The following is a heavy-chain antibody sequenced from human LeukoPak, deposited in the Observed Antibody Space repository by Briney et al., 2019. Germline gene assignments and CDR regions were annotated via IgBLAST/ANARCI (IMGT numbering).Heavy chain of an antibody. CDR2: IKQDGSEK. J-gene: IGHJ6*02. Sequence: TGGSLRLSCVASGFPFSSYWMTWVRQAPGKGLEWVATIKQDGSEKTYVDSAKGRFTISRDNAKNSLYLQMNGLRADDTALYYCTRPAYYYGMDVWGQGTTVTVSS. CDR1: GFPFSSYW. V-gene: IGHV3-7*03. CDR3: TRPAYYYGMDV.